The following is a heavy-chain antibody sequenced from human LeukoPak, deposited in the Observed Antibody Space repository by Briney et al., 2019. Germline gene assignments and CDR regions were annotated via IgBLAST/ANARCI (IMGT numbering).Heavy chain of an antibody. V-gene: IGHV4-61*01. CDR3: ARGQRRLQDY. J-gene: IGHJ4*02. CDR2: IYYSGST. Sequence: SETLSLTCTVSGGSVSSDSYFWTWIRQPPGKGLEWIGYIYYSGSTNYNPSLKSRVTISLYTSKRQISMNLSSVTAADTAVYYCARGQRRLQDYWDQGTLVTVYS. CDR1: GGSVSSDSYF.